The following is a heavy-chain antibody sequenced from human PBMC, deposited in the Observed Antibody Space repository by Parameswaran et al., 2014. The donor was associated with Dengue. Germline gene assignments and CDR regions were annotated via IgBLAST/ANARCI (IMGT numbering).Heavy chain of an antibody. J-gene: IGHJ5*02. V-gene: IGHV1-18*01. Sequence: SWVRQAPGQGLEWMGWISAYNGNTNYAQKLQGRVTMTTDTSTSTAYMELRSLRSDDTAVYYCAREKSPNYDFWSGYSGWFDPWGQGTLVTVSS. CDR2: ISAYNGNT. D-gene: IGHD3-3*01. CDR3: AREKSPNYDFWSGYSGWFDP.